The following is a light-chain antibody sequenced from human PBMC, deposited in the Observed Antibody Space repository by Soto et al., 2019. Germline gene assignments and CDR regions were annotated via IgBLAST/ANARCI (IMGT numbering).Light chain of an antibody. J-gene: IGKJ1*01. Sequence: DIQMTQSPSSLSASVGDRVTITCQASQDISNYLNWYQQKPGKAPKLLIYDASNLESGVPSRFSGSGSGTEFTLTISSLQPDDFATYYCQHYYGFAGTFGQGTKVDIK. CDR1: QDISNY. CDR3: QHYYGFAGT. V-gene: IGKV1-33*01. CDR2: DAS.